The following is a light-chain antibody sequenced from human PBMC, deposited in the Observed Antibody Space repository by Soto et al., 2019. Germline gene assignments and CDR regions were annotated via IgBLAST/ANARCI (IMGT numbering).Light chain of an antibody. CDR3: GTWYSKSHKV. Sequence: QLVLTQSSSASASLGSSVKLTCILSSGHSTYIIAWHQQQPGKAPRFLMTLDRSGSYNRGSGVPDRFSGSSSGADRYLTIARARCEDEGEYYWGTWYSKSHKVCGGGTELTVL. CDR1: SGHSTYI. V-gene: IGLV4-60*02. CDR2: LDRSGSY. J-gene: IGLJ3*02.